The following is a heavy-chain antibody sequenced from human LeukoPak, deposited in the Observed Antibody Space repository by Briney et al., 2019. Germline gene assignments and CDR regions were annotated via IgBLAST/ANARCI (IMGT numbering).Heavy chain of an antibody. Sequence: SETLSLTCTVSGGSISSYYWSWIRQPPGKGLDCIGYIYTSGRTNYNPSLKSRVTISVDTSKNQFSLKLSSVTAADTAVYYCARYDSGSSNDAFDIWGQGTMVTVSS. D-gene: IGHD1-26*01. V-gene: IGHV4-59*01. CDR2: IYTSGRT. CDR1: GGSISSYY. CDR3: ARYDSGSSNDAFDI. J-gene: IGHJ3*02.